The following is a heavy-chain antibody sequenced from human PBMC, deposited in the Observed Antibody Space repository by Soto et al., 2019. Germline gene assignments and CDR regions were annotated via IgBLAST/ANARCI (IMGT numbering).Heavy chain of an antibody. D-gene: IGHD3-10*01. Sequence: EVQLVQSGAEVKKPGESLKISCKGSGCSFTSYWIGWVRQMPGKGLEWMGIIYPGDSDTRYSPSFQGQVTISADKSISTAYLQWSSLKASDTAMHYCARHRGITMVRGVIVNYYMDVWGKGTTVTVSS. J-gene: IGHJ6*03. V-gene: IGHV5-51*01. CDR3: ARHRGITMVRGVIVNYYMDV. CDR2: IYPGDSDT. CDR1: GCSFTSYW.